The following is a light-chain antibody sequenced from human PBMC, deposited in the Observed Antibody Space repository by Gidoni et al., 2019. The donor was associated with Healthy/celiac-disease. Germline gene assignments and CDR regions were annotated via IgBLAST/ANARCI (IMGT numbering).Light chain of an antibody. J-gene: IGKJ5*01. Sequence: QMTQSPSSLSASVGDRVTIXCRASQSISSYLNWYQQKPGKAPKLLIYASSSLQSGGPSRFXXXGSXXDFTXXISXXXPXXXATXXXQQXXXTPXXTFXXXTRLEIK. CDR3: QQXXXTPXXT. CDR2: ASS. V-gene: IGKV1-39*01. CDR1: QSISSY.